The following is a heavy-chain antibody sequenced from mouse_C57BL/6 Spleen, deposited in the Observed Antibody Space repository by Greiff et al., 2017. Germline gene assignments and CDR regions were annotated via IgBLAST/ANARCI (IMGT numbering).Heavy chain of an antibody. Sequence: VQLKESGPGLVKPSQSLSLTCSVTGYSITSGYYWNWIRQFPGNKLEWMGYISYDGSNNYNPSLKNRISITRDTSKNQFFLKLNSVTTEDTATYYCARDHSSGYGPYFDYWGQGTTLTVSS. D-gene: IGHD3-2*02. J-gene: IGHJ2*01. CDR3: ARDHSSGYGPYFDY. V-gene: IGHV3-6*01. CDR2: ISYDGSN. CDR1: GYSITSGYY.